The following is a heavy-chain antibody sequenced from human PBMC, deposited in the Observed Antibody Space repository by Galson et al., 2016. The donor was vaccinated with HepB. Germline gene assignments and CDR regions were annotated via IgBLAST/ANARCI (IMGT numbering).Heavy chain of an antibody. CDR2: IYYSGST. J-gene: IGHJ4*02. CDR1: GGSISGYY. D-gene: IGHD5-12*01. CDR3: ATDGYDQKGDDY. Sequence: ETLSLTCTVSGGSISGYYWSWIRQPPGKGLEWIGYIYYSGSTNYNPSLKSRVTISVDTSKNQFSLKLSSVTAADTAVYYCATDGYDQKGDDYWGQGTLVTVSS. V-gene: IGHV4-59*01.